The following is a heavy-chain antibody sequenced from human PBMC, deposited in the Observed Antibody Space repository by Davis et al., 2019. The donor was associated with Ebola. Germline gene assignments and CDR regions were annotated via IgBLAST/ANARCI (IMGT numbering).Heavy chain of an antibody. D-gene: IGHD1-26*01. J-gene: IGHJ6*02. V-gene: IGHV3-21*01. CDR1: GFTFSSYS. CDR2: ISSSSSYI. CDR3: ARDHTTTYSYHYYGMDV. Sequence: GESLRISCAASGFTFSSYSMNWVRQAPGKGLEWVSSISSSSSYIYYADSVKGRFTISRDNAKNSLYLQMNSLRAEDTAVYYCARDHTTTYSYHYYGMDVWGQGTTVTVSS.